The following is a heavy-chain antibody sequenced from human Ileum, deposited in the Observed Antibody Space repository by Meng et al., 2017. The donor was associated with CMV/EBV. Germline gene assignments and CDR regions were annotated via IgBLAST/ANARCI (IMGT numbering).Heavy chain of an antibody. Sequence: GESLKISCAPSGFTFSNYAMIWVRQAPGKGLEWVSGITGGGGSTYYGDSVKGRFTISRDNSRNTLYLQMNSLRVEDTAVYYCAKDMGSWRGMDVWGQGTTVTVSS. CDR2: ITGGGGST. D-gene: IGHD3-3*01. J-gene: IGHJ6*01. CDR1: GFTFSNYA. CDR3: AKDMGSWRGMDV. V-gene: IGHV3-23*01.